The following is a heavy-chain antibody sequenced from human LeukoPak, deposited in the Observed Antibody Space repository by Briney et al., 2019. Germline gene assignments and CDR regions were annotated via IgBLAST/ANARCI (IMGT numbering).Heavy chain of an antibody. CDR3: AKDLIAVAGRDWYFDL. D-gene: IGHD6-19*01. CDR2: ISRSGDNT. Sequence: GGSLRLTCAASGFTFSGYAMSWVRQAPGKGLQWVSTISRSGDNTYYADSVKGRFTISRDNSKNTLYLQMNSLRAEDTAVYYCAKDLIAVAGRDWYFDLWGRGTLVTVSS. V-gene: IGHV3-23*01. J-gene: IGHJ2*01. CDR1: GFTFSGYA.